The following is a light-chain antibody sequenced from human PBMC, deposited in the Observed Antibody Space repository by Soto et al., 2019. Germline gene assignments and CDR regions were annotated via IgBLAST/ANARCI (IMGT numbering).Light chain of an antibody. Sequence: IQVTQSPSSLSASVGDRVTITCRASQDISSYLAWYQQKPGKAPTLLIYAASTLQSGVPSRFSGSGFGTDFTLTISSLLAEDFASYYCQQLRSYPSTFGGGTKVEIK. CDR1: QDISSY. CDR3: QQLRSYPST. CDR2: AAS. V-gene: IGKV1-9*01. J-gene: IGKJ4*01.